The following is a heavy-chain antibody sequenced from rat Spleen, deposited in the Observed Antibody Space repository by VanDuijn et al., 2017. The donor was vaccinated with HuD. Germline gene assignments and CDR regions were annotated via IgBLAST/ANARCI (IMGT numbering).Heavy chain of an antibody. Sequence: EVQLVESGGGLVQPGRSLKLSCADSGFTFSSYDMAWVRQAPTKGLEWVASITTGGDNTYYRDSVKGRFTISRDNAKSTLYLQLDSLRSEDTATYYCTTDTFYDGSYYPGGFDYWGQGVMVTVSS. CDR2: ITTGGDNT. CDR1: GFTFSSYD. V-gene: IGHV5S23*01. D-gene: IGHD1-12*02. J-gene: IGHJ2*01. CDR3: TTDTFYDGSYYPGGFDY.